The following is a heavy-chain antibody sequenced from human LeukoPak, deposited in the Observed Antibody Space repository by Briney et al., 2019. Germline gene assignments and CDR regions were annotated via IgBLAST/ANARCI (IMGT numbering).Heavy chain of an antibody. D-gene: IGHD3-22*01. CDR3: ARITYYYDSSGYYSYYFDY. Sequence: SGPALVKPTQTLTLTCTFSGFSLRTRGMWVSWIRQPPGKALEWIYRIAWDDDLYYCTSLKTRLTTSKDDSKNQVVLTMTNMDPVDTATYYCARITYYYDSSGYYSYYFDYWGQGTLVTVSS. V-gene: IGHV2-70*10. CDR2: IAWDDDL. CDR1: GFSLRTRGMW. J-gene: IGHJ4*02.